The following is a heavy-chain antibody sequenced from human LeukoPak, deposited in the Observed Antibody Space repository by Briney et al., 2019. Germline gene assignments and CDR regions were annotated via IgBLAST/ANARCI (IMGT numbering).Heavy chain of an antibody. CDR2: IYSSGST. D-gene: IGHD3-10*01. J-gene: IGHJ5*02. V-gene: IGHV4-4*07. CDR1: GGPISSYY. Sequence: PSETLSLTCTVPGGPISSYYWNWIRQPAGKGLEWIGRIYSSGSTNYNPSLKSRVTMSVDTSKNQFSLKLSSVTAADTAVYYCARDPSSFGGRFDPWGQGTLVAVSS. CDR3: ARDPSSFGGRFDP.